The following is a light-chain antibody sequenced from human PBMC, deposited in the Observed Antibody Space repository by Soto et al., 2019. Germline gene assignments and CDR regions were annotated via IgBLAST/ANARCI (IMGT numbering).Light chain of an antibody. CDR3: QQCSDWPLFT. V-gene: IGKV3-15*01. CDR1: QSVSRY. Sequence: EIVMTQSRAILSVSPGETATLSCRSSQSVSRYLAWYQHRPGQAPRLLIYDASTRATGVPARFSGSGSGTEFTLTISGLQSEDFAVYSCQQCSDWPLFTFGQGTRLEIK. CDR2: DAS. J-gene: IGKJ5*01.